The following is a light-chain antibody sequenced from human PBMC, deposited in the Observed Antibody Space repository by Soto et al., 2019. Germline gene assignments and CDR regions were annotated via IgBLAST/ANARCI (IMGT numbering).Light chain of an antibody. Sequence: DIQMTQSPSTLSASVGDRVTITCRASQSISSWLAWYQQKPGKAPKLLIYDASSLESGVPSRFSGTGFGTEFTLTIDSLQPDDFATYFCQQYSTYSWTFGQGTKVDI. CDR3: QQYSTYSWT. J-gene: IGKJ1*01. CDR2: DAS. V-gene: IGKV1-5*01. CDR1: QSISSW.